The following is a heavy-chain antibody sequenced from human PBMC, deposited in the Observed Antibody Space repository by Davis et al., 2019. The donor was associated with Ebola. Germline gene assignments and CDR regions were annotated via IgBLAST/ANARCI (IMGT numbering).Heavy chain of an antibody. Sequence: PGGSLRLSCAASGFTFSNYALSWVRQAPGKGLEWLSAVSGNGDNTYYADSVKGRFAISRDNSKNMIYLDMNALRAEDTATYYCAKSRSSWVNDAFDMWGQGTMVTVSS. CDR3: AKSRSSWVNDAFDM. V-gene: IGHV3-23*01. D-gene: IGHD6-13*01. CDR2: VSGNGDNT. J-gene: IGHJ3*02. CDR1: GFTFSNYA.